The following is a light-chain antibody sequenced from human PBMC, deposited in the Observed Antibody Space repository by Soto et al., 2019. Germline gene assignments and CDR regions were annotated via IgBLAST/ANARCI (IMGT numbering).Light chain of an antibody. CDR1: SSDVGGYNY. Sequence: QSVLTQPASVSGSPGQSITISCTGTSSDVGGYNYVSWYQQHPGKAPKLIIYEVSHRPSGVSTGFSGSKSGDTASLTISGLQAEDEADYYYSSYTTSSQLPCVFGGGTKLTVL. V-gene: IGLV2-14*01. J-gene: IGLJ3*02. CDR2: EVS. CDR3: SSYTTSSQLPCV.